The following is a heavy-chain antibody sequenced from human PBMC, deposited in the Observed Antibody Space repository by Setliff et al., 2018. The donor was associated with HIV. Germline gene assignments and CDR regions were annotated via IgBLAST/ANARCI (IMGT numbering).Heavy chain of an antibody. D-gene: IGHD5-18*01. CDR3: ARDGGDTAMVSYYYYYYMDV. CDR2: INAGNGNT. J-gene: IGHJ6*03. V-gene: IGHV1-3*01. Sequence: GASVKVSCKASGYTFTSYAMHWVRQAPGQRLGWMGWINAGNGNTKYSQKFQGRVTITRDTSASTAYMELSSLRSEDTAVYYCARDGGDTAMVSYYYYYYMDVWGKGTTVTVS. CDR1: GYTFTSYA.